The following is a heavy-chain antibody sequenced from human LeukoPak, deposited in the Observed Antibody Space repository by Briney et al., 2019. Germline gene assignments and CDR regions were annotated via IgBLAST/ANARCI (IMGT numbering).Heavy chain of an antibody. D-gene: IGHD6-13*01. CDR2: IYYSGST. CDR1: GASISSSSYD. J-gene: IGHJ4*02. CDR3: ARDGDSSSSWYIDY. V-gene: IGHV4-39*07. Sequence: PSETLSLTGTVSGASISSSSYDWGGIRQRPGKGRGWIGSIYYSGSTYYNPSLESRVTISVDTSKNHFSLKLSSVTAADTAVYYCARDGDSSSSWYIDYWGQGTLVTVSS.